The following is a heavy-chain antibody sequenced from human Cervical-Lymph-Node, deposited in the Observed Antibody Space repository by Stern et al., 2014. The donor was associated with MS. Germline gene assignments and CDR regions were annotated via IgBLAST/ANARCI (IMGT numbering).Heavy chain of an antibody. CDR2: IHHVGRT. Sequence: VQLVESGPGLVKPSGTLSLTCAVSGDSITSNNWRSWVRQSPGKGVEWVGVIHHVGRTNYSPSLKRRVTISADKAKNRFPLSVSSVTAADTALYYCARQHCASINCENYYFDYWGQGSLVTVSS. J-gene: IGHJ4*02. V-gene: IGHV4-4*02. CDR3: ARQHCASINCENYYFDY. CDR1: GDSITSNNW. D-gene: IGHD3-22*01.